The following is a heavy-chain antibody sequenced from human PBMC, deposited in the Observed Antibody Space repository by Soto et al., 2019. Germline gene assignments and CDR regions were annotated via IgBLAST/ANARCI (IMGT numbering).Heavy chain of an antibody. CDR3: ARDGSPNRTYYDFWSGYSISWFDP. J-gene: IGHJ5*02. CDR1: GGSISSYY. D-gene: IGHD3-3*01. Sequence: SETLSLTCTVSGGSISSYYWSWIRQPPGKGLEWIGYIYYSGSTNYNPSLKSRVTISVDTSKNQFSLKLSSVTAADTAVYYCARDGSPNRTYYDFWSGYSISWFDPWGQGTLVTVSS. V-gene: IGHV4-59*01. CDR2: IYYSGST.